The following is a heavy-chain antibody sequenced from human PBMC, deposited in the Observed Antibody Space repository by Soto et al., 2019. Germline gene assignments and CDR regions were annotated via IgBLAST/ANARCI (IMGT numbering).Heavy chain of an antibody. Sequence: QVQLVQSGAEVKKPGASVKVSCTASGYTFTHYAIHWVRHAPGQRLEWMGFINAGSGNTKYSQTFQGRLTFTKDTSASTAYMDLSRLRYEDTAIYYCARGFAADGDWGQGTLVTVSS. J-gene: IGHJ4*02. D-gene: IGHD6-13*01. CDR3: ARGFAADGD. CDR1: GYTFTHYA. CDR2: INAGSGNT. V-gene: IGHV1-3*01.